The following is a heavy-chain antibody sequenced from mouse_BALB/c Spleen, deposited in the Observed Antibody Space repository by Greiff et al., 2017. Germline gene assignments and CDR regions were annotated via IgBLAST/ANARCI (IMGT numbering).Heavy chain of an antibody. CDR3: ARHEPTNAMDY. CDR2: ISSGGSYT. CDR1: GFTFSSYG. D-gene: IGHD6-5*01. J-gene: IGHJ4*01. Sequence: DVMLVESGGDLVKPGGSLKLSCAASGFTFSSYGMSWVRQTPDKRLEWVATISSGGSYTYYPDSVKGRFTISRDNAKNTLYLQMSSLKSEDTAMYYCARHEPTNAMDYWGQGTSVTVSS. V-gene: IGHV5-6*02.